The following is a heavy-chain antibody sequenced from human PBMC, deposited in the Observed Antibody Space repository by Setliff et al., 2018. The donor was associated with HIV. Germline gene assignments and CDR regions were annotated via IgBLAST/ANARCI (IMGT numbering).Heavy chain of an antibody. V-gene: IGHV3-48*01. J-gene: IGHJ4*02. CDR1: GFTFSTYG. Sequence: PGGSLRLSCEASGFTFSTYGMNWVRHAPGKGLEWVAQISSSGFPIYYADSVRGRFTASRDNGKNSLFLQMNSLRAEDTAVYYCVRDRDWAFDYWGQGILVTVSS. CDR2: ISSSGFPI. CDR3: VRDRDWAFDY. D-gene: IGHD3-9*01.